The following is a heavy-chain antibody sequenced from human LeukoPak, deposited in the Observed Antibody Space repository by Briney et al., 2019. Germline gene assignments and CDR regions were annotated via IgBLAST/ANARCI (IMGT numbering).Heavy chain of an antibody. CDR3: ARRGQQLVGGYYYYGMDV. Sequence: SETLSLTCTVSGGSISSYYWSWIRQPPGKGLEWIGYIYYSGSTNYNPSLKSRVTISVDTSKNQFSLKLSSVTAADTAVYYCARRGQQLVGGYYYYGMDVWGQGTTVTVSS. J-gene: IGHJ6*02. CDR2: IYYSGST. D-gene: IGHD6-13*01. CDR1: GGSISSYY. V-gene: IGHV4-59*08.